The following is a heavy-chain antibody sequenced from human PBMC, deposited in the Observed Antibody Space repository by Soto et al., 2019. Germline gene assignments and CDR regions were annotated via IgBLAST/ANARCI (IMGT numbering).Heavy chain of an antibody. J-gene: IGHJ5*02. CDR2: VYYTETA. V-gene: IGHV4-39*01. Sequence: SETLSLTCSLSGGSINSSDHFWGWIRQTPGKGLEWIGSVYYTETAYYNPSLKSPVTISVETSRNTFSLKVNSVTAADTGIYYCARQRVLSTNMFITSFDPWGQGTLVTVSS. CDR3: ARQRVLSTNMFITSFDP. CDR1: GGSINSSDHF. D-gene: IGHD3-10*02.